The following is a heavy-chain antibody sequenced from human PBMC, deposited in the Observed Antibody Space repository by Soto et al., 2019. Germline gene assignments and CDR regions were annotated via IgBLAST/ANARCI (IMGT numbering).Heavy chain of an antibody. J-gene: IGHJ2*01. CDR3: ARDLDGDQDWYLDL. CDR1: GFTFTSYY. Sequence: EVQLVESGGGLVQPGGSLRLSCAASGFTFTSYYMHWVRQAHGKGLVWVSLISVDGGRTVYADYVRGRFTISRDNAKNTVYLQMNSLRAEDTAVYYCARDLDGDQDWYLDLWGRGTLVTVSS. V-gene: IGHV3-74*03. D-gene: IGHD4-17*01. CDR2: ISVDGGRT.